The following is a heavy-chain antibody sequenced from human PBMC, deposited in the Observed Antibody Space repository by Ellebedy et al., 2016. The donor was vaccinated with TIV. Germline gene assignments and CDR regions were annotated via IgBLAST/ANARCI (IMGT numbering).Heavy chain of an antibody. CDR2: IHYSGST. CDR1: GGSISSSSYY. Sequence: SETLSLTCTVSGGSISSSSYYWGWIRQPPGKGLEWIGSIHYSGSTYDNPSLKSQFTISIDTSKHQFSLKLSSVTAADTAVYYCARAATSRYPFDYWGQGTLVTVSS. D-gene: IGHD2-2*02. J-gene: IGHJ4*02. V-gene: IGHV4-39*07. CDR3: ARAATSRYPFDY.